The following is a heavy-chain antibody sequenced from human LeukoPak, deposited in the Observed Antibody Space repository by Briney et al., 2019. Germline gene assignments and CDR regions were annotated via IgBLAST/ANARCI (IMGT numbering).Heavy chain of an antibody. D-gene: IGHD1-26*01. V-gene: IGHV4-59*01. J-gene: IGHJ3*02. CDR1: GGSISSYY. Sequence: SETLSLTCTVSGGSISSYYWSWIRQPPGKGLEWIGYIYYSGSTNYNPSLKSRVTISVDTSKNQFSLKLSSVTAADTAVYYCARGLRGGSPTNAFDIWGQGTMVTVSS. CDR3: ARGLRGGSPTNAFDI. CDR2: IYYSGST.